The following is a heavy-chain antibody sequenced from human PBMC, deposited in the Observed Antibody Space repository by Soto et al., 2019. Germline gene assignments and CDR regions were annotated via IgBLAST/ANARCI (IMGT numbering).Heavy chain of an antibody. CDR2: IVVGSGNT. J-gene: IGHJ5*02. CDR3: AASRETAMVAPVS. CDR1: GFTFTTSA. V-gene: IGHV1-58*01. Sequence: SVKVSCKASGFTFTTSALQWVRQARGQRLEWIGWIVVGSGNTNYAQKFQERVTITRDTSTSTAYMEVSSLRSEDMAVYYCAASRETAMVAPVSWGQGTLVTVS. D-gene: IGHD5-18*01.